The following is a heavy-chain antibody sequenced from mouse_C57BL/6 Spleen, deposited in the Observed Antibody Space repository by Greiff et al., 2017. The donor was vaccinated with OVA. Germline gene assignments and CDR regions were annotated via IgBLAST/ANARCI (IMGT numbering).Heavy chain of an antibody. CDR3: ARRREAMDY. J-gene: IGHJ4*01. CDR2: ISSGSSTI. CDR1: GFTFSDYG. D-gene: IGHD2-12*01. Sequence: EVHLVESGGGLVKPGGSLKLSCAASGFTFSDYGMHWVRQAPEKGLEWVAYISSGSSTIYYADTVTGRFTISRDNAKNTLFLQMTSLRSEDTAMYYCARRREAMDYWGQGTSVTVSS. V-gene: IGHV5-17*01.